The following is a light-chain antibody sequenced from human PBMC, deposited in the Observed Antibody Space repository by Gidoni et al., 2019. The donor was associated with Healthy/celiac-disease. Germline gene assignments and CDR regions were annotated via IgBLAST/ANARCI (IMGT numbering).Light chain of an antibody. Sequence: LGLAQSPGTLSLYPGERATLSCRASQSVSSSYLAGYQQKPGQAPRLLIYGASSRATGIPDRFSGSGSGTDFTLTISRLEPEDFAVYYCQQFRGFTFGPGTKVDIK. CDR3: QQFRGFT. J-gene: IGKJ3*01. CDR2: GAS. CDR1: QSVSSSY. V-gene: IGKV3-20*01.